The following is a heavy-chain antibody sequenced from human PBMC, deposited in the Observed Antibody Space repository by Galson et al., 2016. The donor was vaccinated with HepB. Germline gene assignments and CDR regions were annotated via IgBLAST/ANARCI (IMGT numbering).Heavy chain of an antibody. V-gene: IGHV5-51*01. CDR1: GYSFSNYW. CDR3: ARHRGEWELSLDQ. Sequence: QSGAEVTKPGESLKISCKGSGYSFSNYWIGWVRQVPGRGLEWMGIVYPGDSDTRYSPSFQGQVTISADMSLRTAYLQWSSLKASDTAIYYCARHRGEWELSLDQWGQGTRVTVSS. J-gene: IGHJ4*02. CDR2: VYPGDSDT. D-gene: IGHD1-26*01.